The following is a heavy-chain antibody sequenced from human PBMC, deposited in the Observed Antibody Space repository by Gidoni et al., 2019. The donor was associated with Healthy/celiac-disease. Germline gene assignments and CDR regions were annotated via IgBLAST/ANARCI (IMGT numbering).Heavy chain of an antibody. CDR2: INHSRST. CDR1: GGSFSGYY. J-gene: IGHJ4*02. D-gene: IGHD2-8*02. CDR3: ARGRGGVCSR. V-gene: IGHV4-34*01. Sequence: QVQLQQWGAGLLKPSETLSLTCAVCGGSFSGYYWSWIRQPPGKGLEWIGEINHSRSTNYNPSLKSRVTISVDTSKNQFSLKLSSVTAADTAVYYCARGRGGVCSRWGQGTLVTVSS.